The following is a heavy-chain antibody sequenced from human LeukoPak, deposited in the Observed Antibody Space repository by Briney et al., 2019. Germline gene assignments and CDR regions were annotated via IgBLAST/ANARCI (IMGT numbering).Heavy chain of an antibody. J-gene: IGHJ4*02. CDR3: ARANSGTYSSPWDY. Sequence: PSETLSLTCAVYGGSFSGYYWSWIRQPPGKGLEWIGEINHSGSTNYNLSLKSRVTISVDTSKNQFSLKLSSVTAADTAVYYCARANSGTYSSPWDYWGQGTLVNVSS. V-gene: IGHV4-34*01. CDR1: GGSFSGYY. D-gene: IGHD1-26*01. CDR2: INHSGST.